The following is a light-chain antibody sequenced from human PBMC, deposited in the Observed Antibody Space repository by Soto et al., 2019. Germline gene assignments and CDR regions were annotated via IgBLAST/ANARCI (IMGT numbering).Light chain of an antibody. CDR1: SSNIGSNY. CDR3: CSYTTFSKLV. Sequence: QSVLTQPPSASGTPGQRVNISCSGSSSNIGSNYVYWYRQFPGTAPKLLIQRNNQRPSGVSERFAGSKSGNTASLTISGLQAEDEADYYCCSYTTFSKLVFGGGTKLTVL. J-gene: IGLJ2*01. CDR2: RNN. V-gene: IGLV1-47*01.